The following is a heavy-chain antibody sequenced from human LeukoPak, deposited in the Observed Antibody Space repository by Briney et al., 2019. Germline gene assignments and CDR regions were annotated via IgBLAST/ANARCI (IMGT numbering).Heavy chain of an antibody. CDR1: GGSISSGSYY. J-gene: IGHJ5*02. D-gene: IGHD2/OR15-2a*01. V-gene: IGHV4-61*02. CDR2: IYTSGST. CDR3: AREFYISWFDP. Sequence: PSETLSLTCTVSGGSISSGSYYWSWIRQPAGKGLEWIGRIYTSGSTNYNPSLKSRVTISVDTSKNQFSLKLSSVTAADTAVYYCAREFYISWFDPWGQGTLVTVSP.